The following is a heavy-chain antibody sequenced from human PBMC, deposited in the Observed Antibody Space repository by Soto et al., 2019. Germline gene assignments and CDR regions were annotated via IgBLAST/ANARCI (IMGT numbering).Heavy chain of an antibody. Sequence: GASVKVSCKASGYTFTSYDINWVRQATGQGLEWMGWMNPNSGYTGYAQKFQGRVTMTRNTSISTAYMELSSLRSDDTAVYYCVRGRHMVGAIIAAYGGQGVLVTGSS. CDR1: GYTFTSYD. CDR2: MNPNSGYT. D-gene: IGHD1-26*01. J-gene: IGHJ4*02. CDR3: VRGRHMVGAIIAAY. V-gene: IGHV1-8*01.